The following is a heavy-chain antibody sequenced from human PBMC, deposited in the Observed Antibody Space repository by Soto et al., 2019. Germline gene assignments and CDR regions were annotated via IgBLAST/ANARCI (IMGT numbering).Heavy chain of an antibody. Sequence: PGGSLGLSCAASGFGCDRCWMHWVRQVPGEGPEWVTRINDDGTRTDYADSAKGRFTISRGNAKNILYLQMNALRVDDTAVYYCIRGPRASSGGMRAFCGQGTPVTGS. D-gene: IGHD2-2*01. CDR3: IRGPRASSGGMRAF. V-gene: IGHV3-74*01. J-gene: IGHJ4*02. CDR2: INDDGTRT. CDR1: GFGCDRCW.